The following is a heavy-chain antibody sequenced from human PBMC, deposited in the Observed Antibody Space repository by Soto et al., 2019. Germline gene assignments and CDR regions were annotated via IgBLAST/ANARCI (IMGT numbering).Heavy chain of an antibody. D-gene: IGHD6-6*01. CDR2: ISYDGSNK. J-gene: IGHJ3*02. Sequence: QVQLVESGGGVVQPGRSLRLSCAASGFTFSSYGMHWVRQAPGTWLEWVSVISYDGSNKYYADSVKGRFTISRDNSKNTLYLQRNSLRAEDTAVYYCAKSYRAARRKSGDAFYIWGKGTMVTVSS. V-gene: IGHV3-30*18. CDR3: AKSYRAARRKSGDAFYI. CDR1: GFTFSSYG.